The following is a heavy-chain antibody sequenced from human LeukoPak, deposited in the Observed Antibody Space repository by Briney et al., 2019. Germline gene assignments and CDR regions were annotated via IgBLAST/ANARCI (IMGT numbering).Heavy chain of an antibody. D-gene: IGHD3-3*01. CDR2: INSGGSGT. Sequence: GGSLRLSCTASGFTFSNYWMHCVRQAPGKGLVWVSHINSGGSGTNHADSVKGRFTISRDHTKNTVYLQMNSLRVEDTALYYCVRGGYDLWDFWGQGTLVTVSS. V-gene: IGHV3-74*01. CDR3: VRGGYDLWDF. J-gene: IGHJ4*02. CDR1: GFTFSNYW.